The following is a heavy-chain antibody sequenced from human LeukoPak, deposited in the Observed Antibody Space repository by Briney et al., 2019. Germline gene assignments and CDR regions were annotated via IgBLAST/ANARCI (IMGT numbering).Heavy chain of an antibody. CDR1: GGSISNYY. Sequence: SSETLSLTCTVSGGSISNYYWSWIRQPPEKGLEWIGYIYYSGSTNYNPSLKSRVTMSVDTSKNQFSLKLNSVTAADTAVYYCGRQGFSVGSNYYFAFDIWGQGTMVTVSS. D-gene: IGHD3-10*01. CDR2: IYYSGST. V-gene: IGHV4-59*08. CDR3: GRQGFSVGSNYYFAFDI. J-gene: IGHJ3*02.